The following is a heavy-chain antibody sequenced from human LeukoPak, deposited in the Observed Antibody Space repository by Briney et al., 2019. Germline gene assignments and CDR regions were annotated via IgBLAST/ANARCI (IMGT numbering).Heavy chain of an antibody. Sequence: ASVKVSCNASEYTFTGYYMHWVRQAPGQGLEWMGWINPNSGGTNYAQKFRGRVTMTTDTSTSTAYMELRSLRSDDTAVYYCARGSYFDYWGQGTQVTVSS. CDR3: ARGSYFDY. J-gene: IGHJ4*02. CDR2: INPNSGGT. V-gene: IGHV1-2*02. CDR1: EYTFTGYY.